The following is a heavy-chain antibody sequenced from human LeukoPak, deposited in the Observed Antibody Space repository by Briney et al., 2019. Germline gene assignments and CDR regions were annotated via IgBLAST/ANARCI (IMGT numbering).Heavy chain of an antibody. CDR3: AREVPHYFDY. CDR1: GGSISSSSYY. V-gene: IGHV4-39*07. CDR2: IYYSGST. Sequence: SETLSLTCTVSGGSISSSSYYWGWIRQPPGKGLEWIGNIYYSGSTYYNPSLKSRVTISVDTSKNQFSLKLSSVTAADTAVYYCAREVPHYFDYWGQGTLVTVSS. J-gene: IGHJ4*02.